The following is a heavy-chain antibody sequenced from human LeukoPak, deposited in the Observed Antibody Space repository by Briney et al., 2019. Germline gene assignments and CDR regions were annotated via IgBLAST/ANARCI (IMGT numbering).Heavy chain of an antibody. CDR1: GYTFTSYG. D-gene: IGHD3-10*01. Sequence: ASVKVSCKASGYTFTSYGISWVRQAPGQGLEWMGWFSAYNGNTNYAQKLQGRVTMTTDTSTSTAYMELRSLRSDDTAVYYCARDRGALWFGELASTYYFDYWGQGTLVTVSS. V-gene: IGHV1-18*01. CDR2: FSAYNGNT. J-gene: IGHJ4*02. CDR3: ARDRGALWFGELASTYYFDY.